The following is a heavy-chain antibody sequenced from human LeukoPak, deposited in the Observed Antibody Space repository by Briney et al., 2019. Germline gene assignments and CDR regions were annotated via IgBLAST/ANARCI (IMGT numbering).Heavy chain of an antibody. CDR2: IYHSGST. J-gene: IGHJ4*02. D-gene: IGHD1-1*01. CDR1: GYSISSGYY. CDR3: ARSPPTGTTGDSDY. Sequence: SETLSLTCTVSGYSISSGYYWGWIRQPPGKGLEWIGSIYHSGSTYYNPSLKSRVTISVDTSKNQFSLKLTSVTAADTAVYYCARSPPTGTTGDSDYWGQGTLVTVSS. V-gene: IGHV4-38-2*02.